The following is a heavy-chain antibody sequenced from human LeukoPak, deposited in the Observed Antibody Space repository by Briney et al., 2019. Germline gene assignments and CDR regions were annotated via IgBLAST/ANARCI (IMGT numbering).Heavy chain of an antibody. CDR3: AKVVRGVIESYYYYYYMDV. V-gene: IGHV3-30*02. D-gene: IGHD3-10*01. CDR1: GFTFSSYG. J-gene: IGHJ6*03. CDR2: IRYDGSNK. Sequence: PGGSLRLSCAASGFTFSSYGMHWVRQAPGKGLEWVAFIRYDGSNKYYADSVKGRFTISRDNSKNTLYLQMNSLRAEDTAVYYCAKVVRGVIESYYYYYYMDVWGKGTTVTISS.